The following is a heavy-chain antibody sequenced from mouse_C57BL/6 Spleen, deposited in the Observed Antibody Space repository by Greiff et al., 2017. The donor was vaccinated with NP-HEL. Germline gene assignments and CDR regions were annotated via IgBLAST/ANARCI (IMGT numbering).Heavy chain of an antibody. D-gene: IGHD1-1*01. V-gene: IGHV5-16*01. Sequence: EVQVVESEGGLVQPGSSMKLSCTASGFTFSDYYMAWVRQVPEKGLEWVANINYDGSSTYYLDSLKSRFIISRDNAKNILYLQMSSLKSEDTATYYCAREGITTVGRAMDYWGQGTSVTVAS. CDR3: AREGITTVGRAMDY. J-gene: IGHJ4*01. CDR1: GFTFSDYY. CDR2: INYDGSST.